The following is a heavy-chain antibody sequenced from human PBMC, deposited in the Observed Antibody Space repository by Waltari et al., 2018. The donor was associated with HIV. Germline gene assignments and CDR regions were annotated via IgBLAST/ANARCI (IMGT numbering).Heavy chain of an antibody. V-gene: IGHV3-30*02. Sequence: QVQLVESGGGVVQPGGSLRLTCAASGFTFSSYGMHWVRQAPGKVLEWVAFIRYDGGNKYYADSVKGRITISRDNSKNTLYLQMNSLRAEDTAVYYCAKSGGMVVTAPFDYWGQGTLVTVSS. CDR2: IRYDGGNK. J-gene: IGHJ4*02. D-gene: IGHD2-21*02. CDR3: AKSGGMVVTAPFDY. CDR1: GFTFSSYG.